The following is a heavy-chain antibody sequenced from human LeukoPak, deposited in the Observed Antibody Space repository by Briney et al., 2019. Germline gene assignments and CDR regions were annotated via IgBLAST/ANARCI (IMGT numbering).Heavy chain of an antibody. Sequence: ASVKVSCKASGYTFTSYYIHWVRQAPGQGLEWMALINPSSGSTRNAQKFQGRVTMTRDTSTTTVYMDLSSLRSEDTAVYYCARARYYGSGSGYDAFDIWGQGTMVTVSS. CDR1: GYTFTSYY. J-gene: IGHJ3*02. D-gene: IGHD3-10*01. CDR2: INPSSGST. CDR3: ARARYYGSGSGYDAFDI. V-gene: IGHV1-46*01.